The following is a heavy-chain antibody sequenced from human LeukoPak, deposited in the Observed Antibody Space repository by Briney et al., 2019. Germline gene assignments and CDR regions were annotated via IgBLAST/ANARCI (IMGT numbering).Heavy chain of an antibody. D-gene: IGHD3-3*01. CDR1: GGSISSYY. Sequence: PSETLSLTCTVSGGSISSYYWSWLRQPPGKGLEWIGYIYYSGSTNYNPSLKSRVTISVDTSKNQFSLKLSSVTAADTAVYYCARDGNGRITIFGVVIIHSIPWFDPWGQGTLVTVSS. CDR2: IYYSGST. V-gene: IGHV4-59*01. CDR3: ARDGNGRITIFGVVIIHSIPWFDP. J-gene: IGHJ5*02.